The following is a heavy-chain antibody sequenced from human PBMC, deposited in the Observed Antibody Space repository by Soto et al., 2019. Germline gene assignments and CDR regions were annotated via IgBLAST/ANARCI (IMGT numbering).Heavy chain of an antibody. D-gene: IGHD3-3*01. CDR3: ARDFAYFDS. Sequence: QVQLQESGPGLVKPSETLSLTCTVSGGSFKSGSYSWSWIRQPPGKGLEWIGYVYHTGRTSYNPSLKGQVSISMDTSKNQFSLNLDSVTAADTAVYFCARDFAYFDSWGQGTLVTVSS. CDR2: VYHTGRT. CDR1: GGSFKSGSYS. J-gene: IGHJ4*02. V-gene: IGHV4-61*01.